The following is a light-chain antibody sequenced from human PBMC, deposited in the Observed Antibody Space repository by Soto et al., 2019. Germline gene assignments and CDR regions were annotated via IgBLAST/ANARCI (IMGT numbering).Light chain of an antibody. CDR3: QHQGS. CDR1: QSVSSN. J-gene: IGKJ4*01. Sequence: EIVMTQSPATLSVSPGERATLSCRASQSVSSNLAWYQQKPGQAPRLLIYGASTRATGIPARFSGSGSGTEFTLTISSLQSEDFAVYYCQHQGSFGGGPKVEIK. V-gene: IGKV3-15*01. CDR2: GAS.